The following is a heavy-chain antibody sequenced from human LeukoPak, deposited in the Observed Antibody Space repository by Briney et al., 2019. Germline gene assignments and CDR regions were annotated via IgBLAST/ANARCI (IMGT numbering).Heavy chain of an antibody. CDR3: ARAGYSYSPDY. V-gene: IGHV3-30-3*01. J-gene: IGHJ4*02. CDR1: GFTFSSYA. CDR2: ISYDGSNK. Sequence: GGSLRLSCAASGFTFSSYAMHWVRQAPGKGLEWVAVISYDGSNKYYADSVKGRFTISRDNSKNTLYLQMNSLRAEDTAVYYCARAGYSYSPDYWGQGTLVTVSS. D-gene: IGHD5-18*01.